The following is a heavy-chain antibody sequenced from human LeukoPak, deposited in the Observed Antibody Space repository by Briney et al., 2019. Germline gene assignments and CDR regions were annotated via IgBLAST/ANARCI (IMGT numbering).Heavy chain of an antibody. Sequence: PSETLSLTCTVTGGSISSNSYYWGWIRQPPGKGLEWIGTIYYSGIIYYNSSLKSRVTKSVDTSKNQFSLKLSSVTAADTAVYYCVRQKTSLSGGYDYWGQGTLVTVSS. CDR1: GGSISSNSYY. J-gene: IGHJ4*02. CDR3: VRQKTSLSGGYDY. V-gene: IGHV4-39*01. D-gene: IGHD1-26*01. CDR2: IYYSGII.